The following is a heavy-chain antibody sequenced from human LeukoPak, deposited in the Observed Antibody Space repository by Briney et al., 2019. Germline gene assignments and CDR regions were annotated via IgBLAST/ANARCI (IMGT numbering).Heavy chain of an antibody. CDR1: GYTFTGYY. J-gene: IGHJ5*02. Sequence: GASVKVSCKASGYTFTGYYMHWVRQAPGQGLEWMGWINPNSGGTNYAQKFQGRVTMTRDTSISTAYMELSRLRSDDTAVYYCAREPYYYDSSGYSCWFDPWGQGTLVTVSS. D-gene: IGHD3-22*01. V-gene: IGHV1-2*02. CDR3: AREPYYYDSSGYSCWFDP. CDR2: INPNSGGT.